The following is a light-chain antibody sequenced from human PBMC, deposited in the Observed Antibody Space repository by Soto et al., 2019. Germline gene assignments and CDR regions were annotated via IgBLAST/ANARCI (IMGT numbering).Light chain of an antibody. Sequence: QSALTQPDSVSGSPGQSITISCTGTSSDVGSYNLVSWYQQHPGKAPKLMIYERSKRPSGVSNRFSSSKSGNTASLTISGLQAEDEADYYSCSDAGSVVFGGGTKMTVL. CDR2: ERS. CDR3: CSDAGSVV. CDR1: SSDVGSYNL. J-gene: IGLJ2*01. V-gene: IGLV2-23*01.